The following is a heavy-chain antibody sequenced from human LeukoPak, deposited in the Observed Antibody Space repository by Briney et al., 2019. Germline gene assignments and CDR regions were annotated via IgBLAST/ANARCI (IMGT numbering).Heavy chain of an antibody. V-gene: IGHV4-39*01. CDR1: GGSISSSSYY. Sequence: SETLSLTCTVSGGSISSSSYYWGWIRQPPGKGLEWIGSIYYSGSTYYNPSLKSRVTISVDTSKNQFPLKLSSVTAADTAVYYCAITVTTIVYWGQGTLVTVSS. CDR3: AITVTTIVY. CDR2: IYYSGST. D-gene: IGHD4-17*01. J-gene: IGHJ4*02.